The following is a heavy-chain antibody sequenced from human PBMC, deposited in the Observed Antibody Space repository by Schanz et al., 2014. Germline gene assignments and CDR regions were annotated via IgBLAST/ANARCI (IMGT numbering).Heavy chain of an antibody. CDR3: ARGDISGYNGGLMDT. Sequence: QVQLQESGPGLVKPSGTLSLTCAVSGDSITSNRWWSWVRQPPGKGLEWIGEIYHSGRTNYDPSLKSRVTISMDNSNNKLSLKVSSVTAADTAIYYCARGDISGYNGGLMDTWGQGTLVTVSS. CDR1: GDSITSNRW. CDR2: IYHSGRT. D-gene: IGHD5-12*01. J-gene: IGHJ5*02. V-gene: IGHV4-4*02.